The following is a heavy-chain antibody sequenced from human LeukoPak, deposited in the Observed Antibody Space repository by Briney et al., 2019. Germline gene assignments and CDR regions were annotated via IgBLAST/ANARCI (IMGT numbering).Heavy chain of an antibody. V-gene: IGHV4-31*03. CDR3: ARQDGYSSSWYGTFFDH. Sequence: SETLSLTCTVSGGSISSGGYYWSWIRQHPGKGLEWIGYIYYSGSTYYNPSLKSRVTISVDTSKNQFSLKLSSVTAADTAVYYCARQDGYSSSWYGTFFDHWGQGTLVTVSS. CDR2: IYYSGST. CDR1: GGSISSGGYY. D-gene: IGHD6-13*01. J-gene: IGHJ5*02.